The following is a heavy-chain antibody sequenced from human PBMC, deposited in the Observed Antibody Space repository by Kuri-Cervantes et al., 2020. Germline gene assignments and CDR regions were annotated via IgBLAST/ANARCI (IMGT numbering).Heavy chain of an antibody. CDR3: ARQRYFDY. CDR1: GYSFTSYW. Sequence: KVSCKGSGYSFTSYWIGWVRQMPGKGLEWMGIIYPGGSETRYSPSFQGQVTISADKSISTTFPQWNSLKASDTAMYYCARQRYFDYWGQGTLVTVSS. V-gene: IGHV5-51*01. J-gene: IGHJ4*02. CDR2: IYPGGSET.